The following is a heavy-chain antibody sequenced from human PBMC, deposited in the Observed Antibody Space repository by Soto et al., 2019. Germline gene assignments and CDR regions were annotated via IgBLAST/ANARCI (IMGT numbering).Heavy chain of an antibody. CDR3: AKDRTYGAGSYRLYYYGLDV. CDR2: ISYDGSNK. D-gene: IGHD3-10*01. J-gene: IGHJ6*02. V-gene: IGHV3-30*18. CDR1: GFTFSSYG. Sequence: QLVESGGGVVQPGRSLTLSCAASGFTFSSYGMHWVRQAPGKGLEWVAVISYDGSNKYYADSVKGRFTISRDSSKNTLYLQMNSLSAEDTAVYYCAKDRTYGAGSYRLYYYGLDVWGQGTTVTVSS.